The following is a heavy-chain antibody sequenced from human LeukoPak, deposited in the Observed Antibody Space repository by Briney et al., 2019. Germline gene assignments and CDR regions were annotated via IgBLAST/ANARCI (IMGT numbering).Heavy chain of an antibody. J-gene: IGHJ5*02. V-gene: IGHV3-21*01. CDR1: GFTFSSYS. CDR3: ARSRVGTFWFDP. CDR2: ISSSSSYI. D-gene: IGHD1-1*01. Sequence: GGSLRLSCAASGFTFSSYSMNWVRQAPGKGLEWVSSISSSSSYIYYADSVKGRFTISRDNAKNSLYLQMNSLRAEDTAVNYCARSRVGTFWFDPWGQGTLVTVSS.